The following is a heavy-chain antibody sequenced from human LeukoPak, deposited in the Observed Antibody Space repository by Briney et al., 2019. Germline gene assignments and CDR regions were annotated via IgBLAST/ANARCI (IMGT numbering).Heavy chain of an antibody. CDR3: AKVLRGRAYYADYSE. CDR1: GFTFSSYA. Sequence: PGGSLRLSCAASGFTFSSYAMNWVRQAPGKGLEWVSGISDTGRSTYYADSVKGRFTISRSNSKNTLYLQMSSLRDEDTAVYYCAKVLRGRAYYADYSEWGQGTLVTVS. V-gene: IGHV3-23*01. J-gene: IGHJ4*02. CDR2: ISDTGRST. D-gene: IGHD4-17*01.